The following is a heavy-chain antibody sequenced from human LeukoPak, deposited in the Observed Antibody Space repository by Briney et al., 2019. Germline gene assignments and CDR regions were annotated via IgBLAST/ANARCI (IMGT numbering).Heavy chain of an antibody. J-gene: IGHJ4*02. V-gene: IGHV1-2*02. CDR3: AMVTGVRGVIRRLDY. CDR2: INPNSGGT. Sequence: ASVKVSCKASGYTFTGYYMHWVRQAPGQGLEWMGWINPNSGGTNYAQKFQGRVTMTRDTSISTAYMELSRLRSDDTAVYYCAMVTGVRGVIRRLDYWGQGTLVTVSS. CDR1: GYTFTGYY. D-gene: IGHD3-10*01.